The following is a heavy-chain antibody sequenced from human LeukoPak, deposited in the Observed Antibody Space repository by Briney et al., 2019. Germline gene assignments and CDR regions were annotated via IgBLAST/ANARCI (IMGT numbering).Heavy chain of an antibody. V-gene: IGHV4-34*01. D-gene: IGHD4-23*01. J-gene: IGHJ2*01. CDR1: GGSFSGYY. Sequence: PSETLSLTCAVYGGSFSGYYWSWIRQPPGKGLEWIGEINHSGSTNYNPSLKSRVTISVDTSKNQFSLKLSSVTAADTAVYYCARNYGGNRSYWYFDLWGRGTLITVSS. CDR3: ARNYGGNRSYWYFDL. CDR2: INHSGST.